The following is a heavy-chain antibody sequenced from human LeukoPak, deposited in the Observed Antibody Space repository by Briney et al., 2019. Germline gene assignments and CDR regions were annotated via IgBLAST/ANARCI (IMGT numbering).Heavy chain of an antibody. CDR3: ARVGSYSSGWFAFDY. Sequence: GAAVKVSCKASGGTFSSYAISRVRQAPVQGLEWMGGIIPIFGTANYAQKFQGRVTITADESTSTAYMELSSLRSEDTAVYYCARVGSYSSGWFAFDYWGQGTLVTVSS. CDR1: GGTFSSYA. V-gene: IGHV1-69*13. J-gene: IGHJ4*02. D-gene: IGHD6-19*01. CDR2: IIPIFGTA.